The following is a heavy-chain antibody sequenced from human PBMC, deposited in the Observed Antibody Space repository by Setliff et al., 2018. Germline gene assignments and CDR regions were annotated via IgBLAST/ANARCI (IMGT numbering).Heavy chain of an antibody. CDR3: ARHGPTRTDSWFDSFDV. D-gene: IGHD3-10*01. V-gene: IGHV4-59*08. Sequence: ASETLSLTCTVSDGSISNAYWSWIRQSPGKGLEWIGYIYDTGSTNSDPSLKSRVTMSVDTSKNQVSLKMTSVTAADTAVYYCARHGPTRTDSWFDSFDVWGQGTKVTVSS. J-gene: IGHJ3*01. CDR2: IYDTGST. CDR1: DGSISNAY.